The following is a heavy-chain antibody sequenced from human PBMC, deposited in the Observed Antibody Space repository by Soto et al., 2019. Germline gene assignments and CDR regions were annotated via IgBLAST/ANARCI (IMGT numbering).Heavy chain of an antibody. V-gene: IGHV3-74*01. Sequence: EGQLVESGGGLVQPGGSLRLSCAASRFTFSNFWVHWVRQAPGKGLVWVSRASPDGSSTSYADSVKGRFTISRDNAKNMLYMEMNSLRAEDTAVYYCASHGSGDYFWFDPWGQGTLVTVSS. D-gene: IGHD4-17*01. CDR3: ASHGSGDYFWFDP. CDR2: ASPDGSST. J-gene: IGHJ5*02. CDR1: RFTFSNFW.